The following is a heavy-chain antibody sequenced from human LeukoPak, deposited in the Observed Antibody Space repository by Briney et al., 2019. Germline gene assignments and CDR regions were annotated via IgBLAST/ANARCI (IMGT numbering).Heavy chain of an antibody. CDR2: IYYSGST. V-gene: IGHV4-39*01. CDR3: AKRTYCFDY. CDR1: GGSISSSSYY. J-gene: IGHJ4*02. Sequence: SETLSLACTVSGGSISSSSYYWGWIRQPPGKGLEWIGSIYYSGSTYYNPSLKSRVTISVDTSKNQFSLKLSSVTAADTAVYYCAKRTYCFDYWGQGTLVTVSS. D-gene: IGHD1-7*01.